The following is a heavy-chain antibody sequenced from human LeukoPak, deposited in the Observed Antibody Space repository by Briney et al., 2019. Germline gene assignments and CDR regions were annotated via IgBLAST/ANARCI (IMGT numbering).Heavy chain of an antibody. Sequence: GGSLRLSCAASGFTFSDYYMSWIRQAPGKGLEWVANIKQDGSEKYYVDAVKGRFTISRDNAKNSLYLQMNSLRPEDTALYYCSTGPRSLPYWGPGTLVTVSS. J-gene: IGHJ4*01. CDR3: STGPRSLPY. CDR2: IKQDGSEK. CDR1: GFTFSDYY. D-gene: IGHD4-23*01. V-gene: IGHV3-7*03.